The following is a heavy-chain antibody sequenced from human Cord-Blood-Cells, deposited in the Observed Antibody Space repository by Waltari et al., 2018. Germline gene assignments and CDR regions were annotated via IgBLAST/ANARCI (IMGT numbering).Heavy chain of an antibody. CDR1: GFTFSSYW. V-gene: IGHV3-74*01. CDR2: INSDGSST. D-gene: IGHD1-26*01. J-gene: IGHJ4*02. CDR3: ARWGYSGSYSDY. Sequence: EVQLVESGGGLVQPGGSLRLSCAASGFTFSSYWMPWFRQAPGKGLVWVSRINSDGSSTSYADSVKGRFTISRDNAKNTLYLQMNSLRAEDTAVYYCARWGYSGSYSDYWGQGTLVTVSS.